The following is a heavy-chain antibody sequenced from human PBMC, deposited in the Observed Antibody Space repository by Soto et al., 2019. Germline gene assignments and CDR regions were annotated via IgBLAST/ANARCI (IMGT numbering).Heavy chain of an antibody. J-gene: IGHJ4*02. CDR2: ISGSGGST. D-gene: IGHD3-3*01. CDR3: ARPTIFGVGITYFDY. V-gene: IGHV3-23*01. CDR1: GFTFSSYA. Sequence: GGSLRLSCAASGFTFSSYAMSWVRQAPGRGLEWVSAISGSGGSTYYADSVKGRFTISRDNSKNTLYLQMNSLRAEDTAVYYCARPTIFGVGITYFDYWGQGTLVTVSS.